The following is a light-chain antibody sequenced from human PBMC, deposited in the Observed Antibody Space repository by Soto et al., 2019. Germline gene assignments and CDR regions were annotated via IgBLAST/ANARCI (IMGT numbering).Light chain of an antibody. V-gene: IGKV3-20*01. CDR3: HQYGSSPAT. Sequence: EVILTQSRDTVSLSPWERSTLSGRASQTVSSNYLAWCQQRPGQAPRLIIYGATSRATGIPDRFSGRGSGTDFTLTISRLEPGAFAVYYCHQYGSSPATFGQGTKVDIK. CDR2: GAT. CDR1: QTVSSNY. J-gene: IGKJ1*01.